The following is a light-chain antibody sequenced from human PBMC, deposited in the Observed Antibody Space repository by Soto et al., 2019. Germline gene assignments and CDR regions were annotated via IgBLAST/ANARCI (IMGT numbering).Light chain of an antibody. V-gene: IGLV2-14*03. Sequence: QSALTQPASVSGSPGQSITISCTGTSSDVGGYNYVSWYQHHPGKAPKLMIYDVSNRPSGVSNRFSGSKSGNTASLTISGLRPEGEADSYCCSYTTSNTRQIVFGTGTKVTVL. CDR2: DVS. CDR1: SSDVGGYNY. J-gene: IGLJ1*01. CDR3: CSYTTSNTRQIV.